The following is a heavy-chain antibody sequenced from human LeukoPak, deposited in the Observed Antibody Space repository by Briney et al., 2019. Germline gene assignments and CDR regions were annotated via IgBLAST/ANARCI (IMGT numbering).Heavy chain of an antibody. CDR1: GYTFTSYD. CDR2: MNPNSGNT. D-gene: IGHD2-2*01. V-gene: IGHV1-8*01. Sequence: ASVKVSCKASGYTFTSYDINWVRQATGQGLEWMGWMNPNSGNTGYAQKFQGRVTMTRNTSISTAYMELSSLRSEDTAVYYCARELASSSTSCDFDYWAREPWSPSPQ. J-gene: IGHJ4*02. CDR3: ARELASSSTSCDFDY.